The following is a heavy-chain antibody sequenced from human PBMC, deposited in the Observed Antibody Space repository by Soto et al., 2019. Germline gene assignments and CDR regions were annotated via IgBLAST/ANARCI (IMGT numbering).Heavy chain of an antibody. CDR2: ISGSGGST. V-gene: IGHV3-23*01. D-gene: IGHD6-13*01. Sequence: GGSLRLSCAASGFTFSSYAMIWVRQAPGKGLEWVSAISGSGGSTYYADSVKGRFTISRDNSKNTLYLQMNSLRAEDTAVYYCAKSTYSSSWYSYYYYGMDVWGQGTTVTVSS. CDR1: GFTFSSYA. CDR3: AKSTYSSSWYSYYYYGMDV. J-gene: IGHJ6*02.